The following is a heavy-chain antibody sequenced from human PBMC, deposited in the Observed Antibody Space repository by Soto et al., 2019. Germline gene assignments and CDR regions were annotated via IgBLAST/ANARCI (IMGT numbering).Heavy chain of an antibody. CDR1: RGSFSASG. J-gene: IGHJ4*02. CDR2: FIPIFGTA. D-gene: IGHD5-18*01. CDR3: ARSGYSYGPNID. Sequence: QVQLVQSGAEVQKPGSSVKVSCRAARGSFSASGFSWVRQAPGQGLEWVGVFIPIFGTANYGPKFQDRVTMTADESTSTVYIALSSLKSEDTAMYYCARSGYSYGPNIDWGQGTLVTVSS. V-gene: IGHV1-69*01.